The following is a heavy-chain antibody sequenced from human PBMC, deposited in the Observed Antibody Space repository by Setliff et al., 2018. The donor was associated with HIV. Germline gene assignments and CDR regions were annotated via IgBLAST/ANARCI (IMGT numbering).Heavy chain of an antibody. CDR2: IYHSGST. CDR1: GGSISSSNW. D-gene: IGHD1-1*01. Sequence: PSETLSLTCAVSGGSISSSNWWSWVRQPPGKGLEWIGEIYHSGSTNYNPSLQSRVTISVDTSKNQFSLMLGSMTAADTAVYYCARERLSRLGFDYWGQGTLVTVSS. CDR3: ARERLSRLGFDY. V-gene: IGHV4-4*02. J-gene: IGHJ4*02.